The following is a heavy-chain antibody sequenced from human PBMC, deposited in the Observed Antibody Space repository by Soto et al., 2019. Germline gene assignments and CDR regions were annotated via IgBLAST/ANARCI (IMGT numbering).Heavy chain of an antibody. V-gene: IGHV4-30-4*01. J-gene: IGHJ4*02. D-gene: IGHD2-21*02. CDR3: ARSRVTQSDY. CDR2: IVYSGST. Sequence: QVQLQESGPGLVKPSQTLSLTCTVSGGSISSGDYYWSWLRQPPGKGLEWIGYIVYSGSTYYTPCLKSRVTISVDTSKNQVSLKRSSVTAADTAVYYCARSRVTQSDYWGKGTLVTVSS. CDR1: GGSISSGDYY.